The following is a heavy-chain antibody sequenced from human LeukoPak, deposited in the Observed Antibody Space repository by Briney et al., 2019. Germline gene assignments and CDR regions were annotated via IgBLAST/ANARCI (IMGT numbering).Heavy chain of an antibody. J-gene: IGHJ3*02. D-gene: IGHD3-3*01. CDR1: GFAFSYYA. V-gene: IGHV3-7*01. Sequence: VGSLRLSCAASGFAFSYYAMSWVRQAPGKGLEWVANIKQGGSEKYYVDSVKGRFTISRDNAKNSLYLQMNSLRAEDTAVYYCATKYYDFWSARGSDAFDIWGQGTMVTVSS. CDR2: IKQGGSEK. CDR3: ATKYYDFWSARGSDAFDI.